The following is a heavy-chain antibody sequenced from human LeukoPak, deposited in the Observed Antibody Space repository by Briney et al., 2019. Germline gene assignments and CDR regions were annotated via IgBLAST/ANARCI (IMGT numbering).Heavy chain of an antibody. CDR2: ISSSSSYI. J-gene: IGHJ6*02. D-gene: IGHD3-10*01. V-gene: IGHV3-21*04. CDR3: ARSHASYYYNYYYYGMDV. CDR1: GFTFSSYS. Sequence: AGGSLRLSCAASGFTFSSYSMNWVRQAPGKGLEWVSSISSSSSYIYYADSVKSRFTISRDNAKNSLYLQMNGLRAEDTAVYYCARSHASYYYNYYYYGMDVWGQGTTVTVSS.